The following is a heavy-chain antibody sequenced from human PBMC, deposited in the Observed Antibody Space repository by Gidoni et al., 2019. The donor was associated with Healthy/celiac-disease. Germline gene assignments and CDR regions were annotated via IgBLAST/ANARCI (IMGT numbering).Heavy chain of an antibody. V-gene: IGHV3-9*01. Sequence: EVQLVESGGGLIHPGRSLRLSCAASGFIFDANAMHWVRQAPGKGREWVSGITWDSGTIDYADSVKGRFAISRDNAKKSLYLQMNSLRAEDTAFYYCAKAPGDCSTGSCYYDYWGQGTLVTVSS. J-gene: IGHJ4*02. CDR2: ITWDSGTI. CDR1: GFIFDANA. CDR3: AKAPGDCSTGSCYYDY. D-gene: IGHD2-15*01.